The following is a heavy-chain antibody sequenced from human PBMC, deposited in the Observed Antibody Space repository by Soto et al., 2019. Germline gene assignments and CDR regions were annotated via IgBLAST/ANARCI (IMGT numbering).Heavy chain of an antibody. Sequence: SVKVSCKASGGTFSSYTISWVRQAPGQGLEWMGRIIPILGIANYAQKCQGRVTITADKSTSTAYMELSSLRSEDTAVYYCARGGPLGYDFWSGYYTANYYYYYMDVWGKGTTVTVSS. D-gene: IGHD3-3*01. CDR1: GGTFSSYT. CDR3: ARGGPLGYDFWSGYYTANYYYYYMDV. CDR2: IIPILGIA. J-gene: IGHJ6*03. V-gene: IGHV1-69*02.